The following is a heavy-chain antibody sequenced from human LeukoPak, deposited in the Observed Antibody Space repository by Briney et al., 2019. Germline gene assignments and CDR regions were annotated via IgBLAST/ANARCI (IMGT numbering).Heavy chain of an antibody. CDR3: ARGGNDFWSGYYNDYYYMDV. V-gene: IGHV3-33*01. CDR2: IWYDGSNK. Sequence: GGSLRLSCAASGFTFSSYGMHWVRQAPGEGLEWVAVIWYDGSNKYYADSVKGRFTISRDNSKNTLYLQMNSLRAEDTAVYYCARGGNDFWSGYYNDYYYMDVWGKGTTVTVSS. J-gene: IGHJ6*03. CDR1: GFTFSSYG. D-gene: IGHD3-3*01.